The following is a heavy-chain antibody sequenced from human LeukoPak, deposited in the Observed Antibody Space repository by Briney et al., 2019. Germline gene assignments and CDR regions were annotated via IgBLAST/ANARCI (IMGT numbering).Heavy chain of an antibody. CDR3: ARGASGIGGIRFDP. D-gene: IGHD3-10*01. J-gene: IGHJ5*02. Sequence: GGSLRLSCAASGFTFSSYEMNWVRQAPGKGLEWVSYISSSGSTIYYADSVKGRFTISRDNAKNSLYLQMNSLRAEDTAVYYCARGASGIGGIRFDPWGQGTLVTVSS. CDR2: ISSSGSTI. CDR1: GFTFSSYE. V-gene: IGHV3-48*03.